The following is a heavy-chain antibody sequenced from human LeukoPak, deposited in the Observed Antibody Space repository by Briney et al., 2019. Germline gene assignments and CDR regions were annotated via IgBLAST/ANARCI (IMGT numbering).Heavy chain of an antibody. CDR3: AREGHPDDYGDYAFGY. CDR1: GYTFTGYY. D-gene: IGHD4-17*01. J-gene: IGHJ4*02. CDR2: INPNSGGT. V-gene: IGHV1-2*06. Sequence: GASVKVSCKASGYTFTGYYMHWVRQAPGQGLEWMGRINPNSGGTNYAQKFQGRVTMTRDTSISTAYMELSRLRSDDTAVYYCAREGHPDDYGDYAFGYWGQGTLVTVSS.